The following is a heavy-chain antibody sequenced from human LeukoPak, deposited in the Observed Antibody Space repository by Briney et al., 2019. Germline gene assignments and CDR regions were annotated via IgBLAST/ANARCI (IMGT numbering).Heavy chain of an antibody. V-gene: IGHV4-39*07. Sequence: PSETLSLTCTVSGGSISSSSYYWGWIRQPPGKGLEWIGSIYYSVSTYYNPSLKSRVTISVDTSKNQFSLKLSSVTAADTAVYYCARLVITMVRGVILHYFDYWGQGTLVTVSS. CDR3: ARLVITMVRGVILHYFDY. J-gene: IGHJ4*02. D-gene: IGHD3-10*01. CDR1: GGSISSSSYY. CDR2: IYYSVST.